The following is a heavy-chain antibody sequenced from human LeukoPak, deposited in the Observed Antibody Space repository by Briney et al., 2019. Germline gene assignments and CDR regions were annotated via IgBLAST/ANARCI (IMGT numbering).Heavy chain of an antibody. CDR3: ARLIQNGYYGMDV. V-gene: IGHV5-51*01. CDR2: IYPGDSDT. CDR1: GYSFTDYW. D-gene: IGHD2-8*01. J-gene: IGHJ6*02. Sequence: GESLKISCKGSGYSFTDYWLAWVRQMPGKGLEGMGIIYPGDSDTRYSPSFQGQVTISADKSISTAYLQWSSLKASDTAMYYCARLIQNGYYGMDVWGQGTTVTVSS.